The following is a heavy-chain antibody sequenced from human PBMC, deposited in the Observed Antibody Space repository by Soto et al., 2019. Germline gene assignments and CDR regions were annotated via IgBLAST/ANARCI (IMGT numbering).Heavy chain of an antibody. J-gene: IGHJ6*03. V-gene: IGHV3-7*01. Sequence: EVQLVESGGGLVQPGGSLRLSCSASGFTFSSYWMNWVRQAPGKGLEWVANIKQDGSEKYYVDSMKGRFTISRDNAKNSLYLQMNSLRAEDTAVYYCARGHYYGLGSYLPVNYMDVWGKGTMVTVSS. D-gene: IGHD3-10*01. CDR1: GFTFSSYW. CDR3: ARGHYYGLGSYLPVNYMDV. CDR2: IKQDGSEK.